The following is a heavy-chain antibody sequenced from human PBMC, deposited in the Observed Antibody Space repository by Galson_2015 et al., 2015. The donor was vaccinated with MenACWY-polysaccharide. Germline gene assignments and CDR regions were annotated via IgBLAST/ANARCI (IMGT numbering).Heavy chain of an antibody. CDR1: GFTFSSFW. J-gene: IGHJ2*01. Sequence: FLRLSCAASGFTFSSFWMSWVRQAPGKGLEWVAIIKQDGSEKYYVDSVKGRFSISRDNAKNSLYLQMNSLRSEDTAVYYCARDPLDSSGYTRGSVFDLWFRGTLVTVSS. D-gene: IGHD3-22*01. CDR2: IKQDGSEK. V-gene: IGHV3-7*01. CDR3: ARDPLDSSGYTRGSVFDL.